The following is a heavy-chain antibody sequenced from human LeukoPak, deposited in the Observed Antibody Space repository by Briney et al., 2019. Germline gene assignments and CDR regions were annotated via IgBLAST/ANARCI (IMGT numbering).Heavy chain of an antibody. CDR2: IYYSGST. D-gene: IGHD2-8*02. CDR1: GGSISSGGYY. CDR3: ARDLVPPGAFDI. Sequence: SQTLSLTCTVSGGSISSGGYYWSWLRQHPGRGVEWIGYIYYSGSTYYNPSLKSRVTISVDTSKNQFSLKLSSETAADTAVYYCARDLVPPGAFDIWGQGTMVTVSS. V-gene: IGHV4-31*03. J-gene: IGHJ3*02.